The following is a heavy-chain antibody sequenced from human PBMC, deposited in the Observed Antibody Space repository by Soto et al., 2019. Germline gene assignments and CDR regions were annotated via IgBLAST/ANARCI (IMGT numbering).Heavy chain of an antibody. CDR3: ARSIRGPRKFNGMDV. J-gene: IGHJ6*02. CDR2: IERDDDDK. V-gene: IGHV2-70*13. Sequence: SGPTLVNPTDTLTLTCTFSGFSITSPGMSVSWIRQPPGRALEWLALIERDDDDKYYSTSLKTRLTISKDTRKNQVVLTMANMDPADTATYYCARSIRGPRKFNGMDVWGQGTTVTVS. CDR1: GFSITSPGMS. D-gene: IGHD1-20*01.